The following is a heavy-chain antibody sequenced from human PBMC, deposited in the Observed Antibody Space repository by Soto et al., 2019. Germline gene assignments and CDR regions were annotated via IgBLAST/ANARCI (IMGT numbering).Heavy chain of an antibody. V-gene: IGHV4-34*01. CDR3: ARERGSGWYGAAFDI. CDR2: INHSGST. J-gene: IGHJ3*02. CDR1: GGSFSGYY. D-gene: IGHD6-19*01. Sequence: QVQLQQWGAGLLKPSETLSLTCAVYGGSFSGYYWSWIRQPPGKGLEWIGEINHSGSTNYNPSLKSRVTISVDTSKHQFSLKLSSVTAADTAVYYCARERGSGWYGAAFDIWGQGTMVTVSS.